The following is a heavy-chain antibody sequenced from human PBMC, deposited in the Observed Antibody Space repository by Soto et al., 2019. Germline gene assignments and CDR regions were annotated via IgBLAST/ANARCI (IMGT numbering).Heavy chain of an antibody. CDR2: IKQDGSEK. D-gene: IGHD2-2*01. J-gene: IGHJ6*02. Sequence: GGSLRLSCAASGFTFSSYWMSWVRQAPGKGLEWVANIKQDGSEKYYVDSVKGRFTTSRDNAKNSLYLQMNSLRAEDTAVYYCARDPSIVLVPAATYYYYYYGMDVWGQGTTVTVSS. V-gene: IGHV3-7*01. CDR1: GFTFSSYW. CDR3: ARDPSIVLVPAATYYYYYYGMDV.